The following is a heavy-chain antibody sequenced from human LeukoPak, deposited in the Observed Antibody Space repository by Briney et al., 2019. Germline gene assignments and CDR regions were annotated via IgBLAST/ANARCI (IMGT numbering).Heavy chain of an antibody. CDR3: ARRIAVTGTNYGMDV. CDR2: IYPGDSDT. D-gene: IGHD6-19*01. V-gene: IGHV5-51*01. J-gene: IGHJ6*02. CDR1: GYSFTSYW. Sequence: GDSLKISCKGSGYSFTSYWIAWVRQMPGKGLEWMGIIYPGDSDTRYSPSFQGQVTISADKSISTAYLQWSSLKASDTAMYYCARRIAVTGTNYGMDVWGQGTTVTVSS.